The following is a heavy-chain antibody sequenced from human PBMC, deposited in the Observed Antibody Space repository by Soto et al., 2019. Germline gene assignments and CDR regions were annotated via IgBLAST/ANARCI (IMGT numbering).Heavy chain of an antibody. V-gene: IGHV3-21*01. CDR2: ISSSSSYI. CDR3: ARDHCSGGSCYGYTFGY. J-gene: IGHJ4*02. D-gene: IGHD2-15*01. CDR1: GFTFSSYS. Sequence: GSLRLSCAASGFTFSSYSMNWVRQAPGKGLEWVSSISSSSSYIYYADSVKGRFTISRDNAKNSLYLQMNSLRAEDTAVYYCARDHCSGGSCYGYTFGYWGQGTLVTVSS.